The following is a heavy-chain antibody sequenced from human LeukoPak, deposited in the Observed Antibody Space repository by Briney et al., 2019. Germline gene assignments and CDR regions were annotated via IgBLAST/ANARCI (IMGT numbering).Heavy chain of an antibody. CDR3: ARRSYCGGDCYGSDAFDI. V-gene: IGHV3-23*01. Sequence: PGGSLRLSCAASGFTFSSYAMSWVRQAPGKGLEWVSAISGSGGSTYYADSLKGRFTISRDNAKNSLYLQMNSLRAEDTTVYYCARRSYCGGDCYGSDAFDIWGQGTMVTVSS. J-gene: IGHJ3*02. CDR2: ISGSGGST. D-gene: IGHD2-21*02. CDR1: GFTFSSYA.